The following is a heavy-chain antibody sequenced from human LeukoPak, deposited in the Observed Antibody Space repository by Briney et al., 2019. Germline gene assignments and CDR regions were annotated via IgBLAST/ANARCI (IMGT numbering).Heavy chain of an antibody. J-gene: IGHJ4*02. Sequence: GGSLRLSCEVSGFTFSYYMMTWVRQAPGEGLEWVANMRTDGSVPSYVDSVKGRFTISRDNAKSSLYLQMNNLRVEDTAVYYCARDKSYGDSSDYWGQGTLVTVSS. V-gene: IGHV3-7*01. CDR1: GFTFSYYM. CDR2: MRTDGSVP. D-gene: IGHD4-17*01. CDR3: ARDKSYGDSSDY.